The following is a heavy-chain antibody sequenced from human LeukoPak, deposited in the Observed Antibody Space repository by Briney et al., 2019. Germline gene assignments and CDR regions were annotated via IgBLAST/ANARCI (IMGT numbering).Heavy chain of an antibody. CDR2: IGTSGRTI. CDR3: ARDNSGSYYVS. J-gene: IGHJ5*02. D-gene: IGHD1-26*01. V-gene: IGHV3-48*03. CDR1: GFTFSSYE. Sequence: GGSLRLSCAASGFTFSSYEMNWGRQAPGKGLEWISYIGTSGRTIYYADSVKGRFTISRDNAKNSLYLQMNRLRAEDTAVYYCARDNSGSYYVSWGQGTLVTVSS.